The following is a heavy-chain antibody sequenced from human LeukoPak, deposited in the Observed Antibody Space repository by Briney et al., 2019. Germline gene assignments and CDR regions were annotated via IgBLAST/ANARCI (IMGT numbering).Heavy chain of an antibody. J-gene: IGHJ4*02. V-gene: IGHV4-59*12. CDR2: IYYIGST. CDR1: GGSIRTYY. CDR3: ARGRGSSWYYFDY. Sequence: SETLSLTCTVSGGSIRTYYWSWIRQPPGKGLEWIGNIYYIGSTKYNPSLKSRVTISVDTSKNQFSLNLSSVTAADTAVYYCARGRGSSWYYFDYWGRGTLVTVSS. D-gene: IGHD6-13*01.